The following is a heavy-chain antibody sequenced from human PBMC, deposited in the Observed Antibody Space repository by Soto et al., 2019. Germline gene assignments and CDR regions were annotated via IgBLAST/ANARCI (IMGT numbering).Heavy chain of an antibody. V-gene: IGHV3-49*03. D-gene: IGHD3-3*01. CDR2: IRSKAYGGTT. Sequence: EVQLVESGGGLVQPGRSLRLSCTASGFTFGDYAMSWFRQAPGKGLEWVGFIRSKAYGGTTEYAASVKGRFTISRDDSKSIAYLQMNSLKTEDTAVYYCTRDIGTVVIIGEGYFDYWGQGTLATVSS. J-gene: IGHJ4*02. CDR3: TRDIGTVVIIGEGYFDY. CDR1: GFTFGDYA.